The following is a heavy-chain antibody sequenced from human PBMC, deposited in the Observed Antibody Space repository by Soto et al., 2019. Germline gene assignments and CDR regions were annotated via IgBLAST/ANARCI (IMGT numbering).Heavy chain of an antibody. D-gene: IGHD3-10*01. CDR1: GDTFSFYT. CDR2: VNPILSMS. CDR3: ATSYGSGYRAFDY. Sequence: QVQLVQSGAEVKKPGSSVKVSCKASGDTFSFYTINWVRQVPGLGLEWMGRVNPILSMSNYAQKFQGRVTMTADKSTSTAYMELRSLRSEDTAFYYCATSYGSGYRAFDYWGQGALVTVSS. J-gene: IGHJ4*02. V-gene: IGHV1-69*02.